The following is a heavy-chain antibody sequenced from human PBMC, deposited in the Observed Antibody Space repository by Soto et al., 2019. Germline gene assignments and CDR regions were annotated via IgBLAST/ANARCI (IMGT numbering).Heavy chain of an antibody. J-gene: IGHJ3*02. V-gene: IGHV4-34*01. CDR3: ARGGSNDWQVAFDI. D-gene: IGHD3-9*01. CDR2: INHSGSN. CDR1: GGSFSTYY. Sequence: SWTLSLTCVVSGGSFSTYYYNWIRQSPGKGLEWIGEINHSGSNNYSPSLKSRVTMSLDTSKNQFSLKLTSVTAADTAVYYCARGGSNDWQVAFDIWGQGTMVTVSS.